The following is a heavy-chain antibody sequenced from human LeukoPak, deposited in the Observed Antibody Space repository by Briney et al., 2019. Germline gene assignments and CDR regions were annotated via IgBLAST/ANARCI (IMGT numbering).Heavy chain of an antibody. CDR2: ISAYNGYT. CDR3: ARERIEYDSSGPPQNAFDI. V-gene: IGHV1-18*01. CDR1: GYTFTSYG. D-gene: IGHD3-22*01. Sequence: ASVKVSCKAAGYTFTSYGISWVRQAAGQGLEWMGWISAYNGYTKHAQKLQGRVTMTTDTSTSTGYMELRSLRSDDTAVYSCARERIEYDSSGPPQNAFDIWGQGTMVTVSS. J-gene: IGHJ3*02.